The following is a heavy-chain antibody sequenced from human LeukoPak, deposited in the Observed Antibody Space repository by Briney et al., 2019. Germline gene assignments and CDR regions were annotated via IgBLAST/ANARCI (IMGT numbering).Heavy chain of an antibody. CDR2: FDPEDGET. CDR3: ATNYDSSGYSDLDI. J-gene: IGHJ3*02. D-gene: IGHD3-22*01. V-gene: IGHV1-24*01. Sequence: ASVKVSCKVSRYTLTELSMHWVRQAPGKGLEWMGGFDPEDGETIYAQKFQGRVTMTEDTSTDTAYMELSSLRSEDTAVYYCATNYDSSGYSDLDILGQGTMVTVSS. CDR1: RYTLTELS.